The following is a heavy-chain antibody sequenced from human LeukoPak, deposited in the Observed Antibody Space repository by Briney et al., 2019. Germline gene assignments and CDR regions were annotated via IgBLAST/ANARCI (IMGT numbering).Heavy chain of an antibody. CDR2: IYSGGST. D-gene: IGHD2-2*01. V-gene: IGHV3-66*02. CDR3: AKEKDIVVVPAAKRKAEYFQH. CDR1: GFTVSSNY. Sequence: GSLRLSCAASGFTVSSNYMSWVRQAPGKGLEWVSVIYSGGSTYYADSVKGRFTISRDNSKNTLYLQMNSLRAEDTAVYYCAKEKDIVVVPAAKRKAEYFQHWGQGTLVTVSS. J-gene: IGHJ1*01.